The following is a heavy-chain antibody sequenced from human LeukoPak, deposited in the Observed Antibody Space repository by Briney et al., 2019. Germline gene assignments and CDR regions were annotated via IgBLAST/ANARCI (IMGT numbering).Heavy chain of an antibody. CDR1: GYTFTSYY. J-gene: IGHJ4*02. CDR2: IIPIFGTA. Sequence: SVKVSCKASGYTFTSYYMHWVRQAPGQGLEWMGGIIPIFGTANYAQKFQGRVTITADESTSTAYMELSSLRSEDTAVYYCARGGSITMVRGVMAFDYWGQGTLVTVSS. CDR3: ARGGSITMVRGVMAFDY. D-gene: IGHD3-10*01. V-gene: IGHV1-69*13.